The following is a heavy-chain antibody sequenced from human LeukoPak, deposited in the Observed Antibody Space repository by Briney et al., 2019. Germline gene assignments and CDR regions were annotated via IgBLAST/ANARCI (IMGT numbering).Heavy chain of an antibody. Sequence: GESLKISCKGSGYSFSSYWIGWVRQMPGKGLEWMGIIYPGDSDTRYSPSFQGQVTISADKSISTAYLQWSSLKASDTAMYYCARQPSYDILTGYHSGAFGIWRPGTMVTVSS. CDR2: IYPGDSDT. J-gene: IGHJ3*02. D-gene: IGHD3-9*01. CDR1: GYSFSSYW. CDR3: ARQPSYDILTGYHSGAFGI. V-gene: IGHV5-51*01.